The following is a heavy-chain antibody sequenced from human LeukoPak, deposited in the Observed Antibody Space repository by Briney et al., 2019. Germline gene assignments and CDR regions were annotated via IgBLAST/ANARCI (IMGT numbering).Heavy chain of an antibody. J-gene: IGHJ6*02. D-gene: IGHD5-12*01. Sequence: GGSLRLSCAASGFTFSSYGMHWVRQAPGKGLEWVAVISYDGGNKYYADSVKGRFTISRDNSKNTLYLQMNSLRAEDTAVYYCAKEGATLYYYDYGMDVWGQGTTVTVSS. CDR2: ISYDGGNK. CDR1: GFTFSSYG. CDR3: AKEGATLYYYDYGMDV. V-gene: IGHV3-30*18.